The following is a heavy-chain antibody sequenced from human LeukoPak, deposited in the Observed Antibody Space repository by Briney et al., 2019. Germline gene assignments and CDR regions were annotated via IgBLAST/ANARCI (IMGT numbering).Heavy chain of an antibody. V-gene: IGHV3-30-3*01. D-gene: IGHD5-18*01. J-gene: IGHJ4*02. CDR1: GFTFSSYA. CDR2: ISYDGSNK. Sequence: GRTLRLSCAASGFTFSSYAMHWVCQAPGKGLELVAVISYDGSNKYYADSVKGRFTISRDNSKNTPYLQMNSLRAEDTAVYYCARDQLERYSYGYVGQTGVVDYWGQGTLVTVSS. CDR3: ARDQLERYSYGYVGQTGVVDY.